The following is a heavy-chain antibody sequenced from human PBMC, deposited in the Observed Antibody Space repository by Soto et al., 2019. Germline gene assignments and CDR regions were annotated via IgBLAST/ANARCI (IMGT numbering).Heavy chain of an antibody. CDR3: ARESGGATATLDYYCFYMDV. D-gene: IGHD5-12*01. CDR1: GDTFNDYY. V-gene: IGHV1-2*04. CDR2: INPNGGVT. J-gene: IGHJ6*03. Sequence: QVQLVQSGAEVKRPGASVTVSCRSSGDTFNDYYIHWVRQAPGQGLEWMGWINPNGGVTKYAQKCQGWVSMTRDTSIRTVYMQLSRLRSDDTAVYYCARESGGATATLDYYCFYMDVWGTGTTVTVSS.